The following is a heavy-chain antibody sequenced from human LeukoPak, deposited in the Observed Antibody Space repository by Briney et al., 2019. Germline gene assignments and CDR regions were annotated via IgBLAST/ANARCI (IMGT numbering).Heavy chain of an antibody. V-gene: IGHV3-7*01. J-gene: IGHJ4*01. Sequence: GGSLRLSCAVSGFTFSDYWVNWVRQAPGKGLEWVASIRQDGGEKSYVDSVKGRFTISRDNTKNSLYLQMSSLRAEDTAVYYCARDGTAADLYFDLWGQGTLVTVSS. CDR1: GFTFSDYW. D-gene: IGHD6-13*01. CDR2: IRQDGGEK. CDR3: ARDGTAADLYFDL.